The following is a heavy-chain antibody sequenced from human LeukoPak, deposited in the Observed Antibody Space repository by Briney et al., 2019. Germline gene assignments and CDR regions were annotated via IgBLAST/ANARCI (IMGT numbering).Heavy chain of an antibody. CDR2: IWYDGSNK. Sequence: GGSLRLSCAAPGFTFSSYGMHWVRQAPGKGLEWVAVIWYDGSNKYSADSVKGRFTISRDNSKNTLYLQMNSLRAEDTAVYYCARSRLPTVTTTSFDYWGQGTLVTVSS. CDR3: ARSRLPTVTTTSFDY. CDR1: GFTFSSYG. V-gene: IGHV3-33*01. J-gene: IGHJ4*02. D-gene: IGHD4-17*01.